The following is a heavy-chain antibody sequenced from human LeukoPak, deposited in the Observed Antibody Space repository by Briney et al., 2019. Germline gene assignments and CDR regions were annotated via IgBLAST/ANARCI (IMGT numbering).Heavy chain of an antibody. J-gene: IGHJ5*02. Sequence: GESLQISCKGSGYSFTSYWIGWVRQMPGKGLEWMGIIYPGDSDTRYSPSFQGQVTISADKSISTAYLQWSSLKASDTAMYYCARHPPHPDPDYGDYLGWFDPWGQGTLVTVSS. CDR1: GYSFTSYW. D-gene: IGHD4-17*01. CDR3: ARHPPHPDPDYGDYLGWFDP. V-gene: IGHV5-51*01. CDR2: IYPGDSDT.